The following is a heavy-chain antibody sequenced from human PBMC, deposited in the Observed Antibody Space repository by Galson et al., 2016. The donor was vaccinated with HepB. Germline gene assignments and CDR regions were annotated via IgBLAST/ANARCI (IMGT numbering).Heavy chain of an antibody. J-gene: IGHJ4*02. CDR2: VTRGGSTT. V-gene: IGHV3-23*01. CDR1: GFTFIHFA. Sequence: SLRLSCAASGFTFIHFAMSWVRQAPGKGLEWVSGVTRGGSTTYYADAVRGRFTISRDNSNNTLFLQMRSLRAEDTARYYCVKVTRGYDGGSFESWGQGTLVTVSS. D-gene: IGHD5-12*01. CDR3: VKVTRGYDGGSFES.